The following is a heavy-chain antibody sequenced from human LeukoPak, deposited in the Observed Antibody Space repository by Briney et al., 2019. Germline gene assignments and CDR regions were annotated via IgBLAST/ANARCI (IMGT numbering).Heavy chain of an antibody. J-gene: IGHJ3*02. CDR1: GGSISSGSYY. CDR2: IYTSTST. D-gene: IGHD3-16*02. V-gene: IGHV4-61*02. CDR3: ARDYGEVTSASPHNAFDI. Sequence: KASETLSLTCTVSGGSISSGSYYWSWIRQPAGKGLEWIGRIYTSTSTDYNPSLKSRVTISIDTSRSQFSLKLSSVTAADTAVYYCARDYGEVTSASPHNAFDIWGQGTMVTVSS.